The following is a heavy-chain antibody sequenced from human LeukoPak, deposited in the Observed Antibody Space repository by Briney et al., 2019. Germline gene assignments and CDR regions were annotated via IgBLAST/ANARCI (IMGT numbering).Heavy chain of an antibody. CDR3: ARRSGSSWSSFDY. J-gene: IGHJ4*02. CDR2: ISGFGGST. D-gene: IGHD6-13*01. CDR1: GFTFNNYA. V-gene: IGHV3-23*01. Sequence: GGSLRLSCAASGFTFNNYAMNWVRQAPGRGLEWVSGISGFGGSTYYAPSVKGRLTISRDNFGNMLYLHLDSLRVEDTAIYYCARRSGSSWSSFDYWGQGALVTVSS.